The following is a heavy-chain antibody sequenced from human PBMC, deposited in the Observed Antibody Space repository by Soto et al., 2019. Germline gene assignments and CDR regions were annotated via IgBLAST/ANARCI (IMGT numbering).Heavy chain of an antibody. Sequence: GASVKVSCKASGGTFSSYAISWVRQAPGQGLEWMGGIIPIFGTANYAQKFQGRVTITADESTSTAYMELSSLRSEDTAVYYCARGSLWFGAREENYYYYGMDVWGQGTTVTVSS. CDR2: IIPIFGTA. CDR1: GGTFSSYA. V-gene: IGHV1-69*13. J-gene: IGHJ6*02. CDR3: ARGSLWFGAREENYYYYGMDV. D-gene: IGHD3-10*01.